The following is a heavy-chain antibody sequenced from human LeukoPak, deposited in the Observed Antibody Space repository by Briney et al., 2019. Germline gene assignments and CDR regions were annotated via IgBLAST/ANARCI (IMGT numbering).Heavy chain of an antibody. CDR2: IYYSGST. D-gene: IGHD3-22*01. CDR1: GGSISIGGYY. Sequence: SETPSLTCTVSGGSISIGGYYWSWIRQHPGKGLEWFGYIYYSGSTYYNPSLKSRVTISVDTSKNQFSLKLSSVTAADTAVYYCARVAYDSSVYYPGWFDSWGQGTLVTVSS. V-gene: IGHV4-31*03. CDR3: ARVAYDSSVYYPGWFDS. J-gene: IGHJ5*01.